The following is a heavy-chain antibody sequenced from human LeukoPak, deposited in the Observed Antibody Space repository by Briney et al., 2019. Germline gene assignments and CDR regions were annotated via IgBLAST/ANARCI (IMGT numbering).Heavy chain of an antibody. CDR1: GYTFSTYA. D-gene: IGHD5-24*01. CDR2: INTNTGNP. CDR3: ARDAATINFDY. Sequence: ASVKVSCKASGYTFSTYAINWVRQAPGQGLEWMGWINTNTGNPTYAQGFTGRFVFSLDTSVSTADLQISSLKAEDTAVYYCARDAATINFDYWGQGTLVTVSS. J-gene: IGHJ4*02. V-gene: IGHV7-4-1*02.